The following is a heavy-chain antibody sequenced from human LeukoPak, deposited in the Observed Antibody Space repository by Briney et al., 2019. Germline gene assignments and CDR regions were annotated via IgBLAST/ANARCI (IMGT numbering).Heavy chain of an antibody. J-gene: IGHJ6*03. CDR1: SGSFSGYY. V-gene: IGHV4-34*01. CDR3: ARVGPFRGYDFHYYYYYYMDV. CDR2: INHSGST. Sequence: SETLSLTCAVYSGSFSGYYWSWIRQPPGKGLEWIGEINHSGSTNYNPSLESRVTISFDTSKNQFSLKLSSVTAADTAVYYCARVGPFRGYDFHYYYYYYMDVWGKGTTVTVSS. D-gene: IGHD5-12*01.